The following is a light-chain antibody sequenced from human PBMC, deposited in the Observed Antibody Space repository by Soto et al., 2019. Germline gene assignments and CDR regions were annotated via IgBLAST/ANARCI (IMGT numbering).Light chain of an antibody. J-gene: IGKJ4*01. CDR1: QSVSSY. Sequence: EIVLTQSPATLSLSPGERATLSCRASQSVSSYLAWYQHKPGQAPRLLIYDASNRATGIPARFSGSGSGTDFTLTIRSLEHEDFAVYCCQQHSNWHTFGGGTKVEIK. CDR2: DAS. V-gene: IGKV3-11*01. CDR3: QQHSNWHT.